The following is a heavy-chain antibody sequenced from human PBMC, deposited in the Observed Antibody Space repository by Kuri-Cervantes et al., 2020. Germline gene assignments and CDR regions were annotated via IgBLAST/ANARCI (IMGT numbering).Heavy chain of an antibody. V-gene: IGHV1-46*01. CDR3: ARVRYYYDSSGYTSDY. Sequence: ASVKVSCKGSGYTFTSYYMHWVRQAPGQGLEWMGIINPSGGSTSYAQKFQGRVTMTRDTSTSTVYMELRSLRSDDTAVYYCARVRYYYDSSGYTSDYWGQGTLVTVSS. CDR2: INPSGGST. J-gene: IGHJ4*02. CDR1: GYTFTSYY. D-gene: IGHD3-22*01.